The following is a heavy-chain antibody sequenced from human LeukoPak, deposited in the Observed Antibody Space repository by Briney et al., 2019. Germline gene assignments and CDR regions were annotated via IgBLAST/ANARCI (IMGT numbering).Heavy chain of an antibody. Sequence: GGSLRLSCAASGFTFSSYAMHWVRQAPGKGLEWVAVISYDGSNKYYADSVKGRFTISRDNSKNTLYLQMNSLRAEDTAVYYCARDKARVAAAGTLCWFDPWGQGTLVTVSS. J-gene: IGHJ5*02. D-gene: IGHD6-13*01. CDR3: ARDKARVAAAGTLCWFDP. V-gene: IGHV3-30-3*01. CDR2: ISYDGSNK. CDR1: GFTFSSYA.